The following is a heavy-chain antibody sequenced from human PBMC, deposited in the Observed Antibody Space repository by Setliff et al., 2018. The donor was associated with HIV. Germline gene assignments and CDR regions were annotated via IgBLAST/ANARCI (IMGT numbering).Heavy chain of an antibody. CDR1: GASISSSNYY. V-gene: IGHV4-39*02. CDR2: IYNSGST. Sequence: SETLSLTCSVSGASISSSNYYWGWIRQPPGKGLEWIGNIYNSGSTYYSSSLRSRVTISVDTSKNHFALTMKSVTAADTAVYFCARTRWDYDLWSGYLYYFDYWGQGTLVTVSS. D-gene: IGHD3-3*01. CDR3: ARTRWDYDLWSGYLYYFDY. J-gene: IGHJ4*02.